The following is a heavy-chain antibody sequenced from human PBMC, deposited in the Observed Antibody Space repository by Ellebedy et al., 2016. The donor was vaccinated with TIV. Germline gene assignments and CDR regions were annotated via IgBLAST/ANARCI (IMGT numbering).Heavy chain of an antibody. J-gene: IGHJ3*02. D-gene: IGHD2-2*01. CDR2: ISYDGSNK. Sequence: GESLKISXAASGFTFSSYAMSWVRQAPGKGLEWVAVISYDGSNKYYADSVKGRFTISRDNSKNTLYLQMNSLRAEDTAVYYCAKDNIVVVPAADDAFDIWGQGTMVTVSS. CDR3: AKDNIVVVPAADDAFDI. CDR1: GFTFSSYA. V-gene: IGHV3-30-3*01.